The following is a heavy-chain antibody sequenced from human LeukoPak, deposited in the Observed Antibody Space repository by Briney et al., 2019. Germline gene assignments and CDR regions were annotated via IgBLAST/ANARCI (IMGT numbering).Heavy chain of an antibody. V-gene: IGHV3-15*07. J-gene: IGHJ4*02. Sequence: GGSLRLSCAASHFTFTNRWMNWVRQAPGKGLEWVGRIASNTDGGTTDYAAPVKGRFTISRDDSKNALYLQMNSLKTEDTALYYCTTRTTTTIYWGQGTLVTVSS. CDR1: HFTFTNRW. CDR3: TTRTTTTIY. D-gene: IGHD1-7*01. CDR2: IASNTDGGTT.